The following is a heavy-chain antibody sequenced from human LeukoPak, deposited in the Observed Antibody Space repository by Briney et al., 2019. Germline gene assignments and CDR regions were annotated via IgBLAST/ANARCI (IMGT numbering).Heavy chain of an antibody. J-gene: IGHJ4*02. V-gene: IGHV3-7*01. Sequence: GGSLRLSCAASGFTFSSYWMSWVRQAPGKGLEWVANIKQDGSEKYYVDSVKGRFTISRDNAKNSPYLQMSSLRAEDTAVYYCARDSGSGSYSETLDYWGQGTLVTVSS. CDR2: IKQDGSEK. CDR1: GFTFSSYW. CDR3: ARDSGSGSYSETLDY. D-gene: IGHD3-10*01.